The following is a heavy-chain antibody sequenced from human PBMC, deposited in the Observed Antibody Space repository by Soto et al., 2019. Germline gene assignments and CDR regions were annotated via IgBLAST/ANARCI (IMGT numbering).Heavy chain of an antibody. CDR2: IDPSDSYT. D-gene: IGHD3-22*01. Sequence: GESLKISCKGSGYSFTGYWISWVRQMPGKGLEWMGRIDPSDSYTNYSPSFQGHVTISAAKSISTAYLQWSSLKASDTAIYYCARQTYYYDSSATYKCYFDSWGQGNLVIVSS. CDR1: GYSFTGYW. J-gene: IGHJ4*02. V-gene: IGHV5-10-1*01. CDR3: ARQTYYYDSSATYKCYFDS.